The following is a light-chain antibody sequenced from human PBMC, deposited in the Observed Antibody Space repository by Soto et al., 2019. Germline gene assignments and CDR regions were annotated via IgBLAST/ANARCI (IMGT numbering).Light chain of an antibody. CDR2: GVS. CDR1: QSVNLY. Sequence: EVVLTQSPATLSVSPGEGATLSCRASQSVNLYLAWYQQKPGQAPRVIIYGVSTRATGVPGRFSGSGSGTEFNLTISTLQSEDSAVYCCQQYNNWPITFGQGTRLEIK. V-gene: IGKV3-15*01. J-gene: IGKJ5*01. CDR3: QQYNNWPIT.